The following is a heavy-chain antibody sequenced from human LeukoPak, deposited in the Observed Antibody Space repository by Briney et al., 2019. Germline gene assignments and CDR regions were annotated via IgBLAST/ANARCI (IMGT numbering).Heavy chain of an antibody. J-gene: IGHJ6*02. CDR3: AREAPSLGGMDV. CDR2: IWYDGSNK. Sequence: GGSLRLSCEASGFTFSSYGMHWVRQAPGKGLEWVAVIWYDGSNKYYADSVKGRFTISRDNSKNTLYLQMNSLRAEDTAVYYCAREAPSLGGMDVWGQGTTVTVSS. V-gene: IGHV3-33*01. CDR1: GFTFSSYG. D-gene: IGHD7-27*01.